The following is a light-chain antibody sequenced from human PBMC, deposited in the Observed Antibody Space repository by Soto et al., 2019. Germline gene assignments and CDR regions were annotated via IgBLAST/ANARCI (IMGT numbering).Light chain of an antibody. V-gene: IGKV3-20*01. J-gene: IGKJ1*01. CDR3: QQYGSSRPWT. CDR2: GAS. Sequence: IVLTQSPGTLSLSPGERATLSCRASQSVSSSYLAWYQQRPGQAPRLLIYGASSRATGIPDRFSGSGSGTDFTLTISRLEPEDFAVYYCQQYGSSRPWTFGQGTKVESK. CDR1: QSVSSSY.